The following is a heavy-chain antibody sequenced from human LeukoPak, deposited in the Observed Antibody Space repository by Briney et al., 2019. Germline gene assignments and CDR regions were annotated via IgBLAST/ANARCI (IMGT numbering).Heavy chain of an antibody. CDR3: AKNLGPFDV. CDR1: GFTFNKFA. J-gene: IGHJ3*01. Sequence: PGGSLRLSCAASGFTFNKFAMTRVRQAPGKGLEWVSTIADAGTYYADSVKGRFTISRDNSKNMLYLQLNSLRAGDTAMYYCAKNLGPFDVRGQGTMVTVSS. V-gene: IGHV3-23*01. CDR2: IADAGT. D-gene: IGHD3-16*01.